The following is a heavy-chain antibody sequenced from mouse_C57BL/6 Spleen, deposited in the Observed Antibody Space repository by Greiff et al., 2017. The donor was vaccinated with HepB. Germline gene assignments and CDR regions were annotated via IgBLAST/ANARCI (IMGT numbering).Heavy chain of an antibody. J-gene: IGHJ2*01. Sequence: EVKLVESGGGLVKPGGSLKLSCAASGFTFSDYGMHWVRQAPEKGLEWVAYISSGSSTIYYADTVKGRFTISRDNAKNTLFLQMTRRRSEDTAMYSCARQVNDGYLDDWGQGTTLTVSS. CDR3: ARQVNDGYLDD. D-gene: IGHD2-3*01. CDR1: GFTFSDYG. V-gene: IGHV5-17*01. CDR2: ISSGSSTI.